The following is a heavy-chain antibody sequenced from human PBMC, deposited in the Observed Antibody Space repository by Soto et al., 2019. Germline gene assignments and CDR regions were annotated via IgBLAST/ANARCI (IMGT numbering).Heavy chain of an antibody. J-gene: IGHJ4*02. CDR3: SILQVGDFDY. Sequence: QLQLQESGPGLVKPSETLSLTCTVSGGSISSSSYYWGWIRQPPGKGLEWIGSIYYSGSTYYNPSLKSRVTISVDTSKNQFSLKLSSVTAADTSVYYCSILQVGDFDYWGQGTLVTVSS. CDR2: IYYSGST. CDR1: GGSISSSSYY. D-gene: IGHD1-26*01. V-gene: IGHV4-39*01.